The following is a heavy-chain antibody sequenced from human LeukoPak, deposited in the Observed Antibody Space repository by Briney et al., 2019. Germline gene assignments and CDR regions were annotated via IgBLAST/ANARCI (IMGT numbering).Heavy chain of an antibody. J-gene: IGHJ3*01. D-gene: IGHD3-22*01. CDR1: GFTFSSYW. CDR2: INSDGSTT. V-gene: IGHV3-74*01. Sequence: QPGGSLRLSCAASGFTFSSYWMHWVRQAPGKGLVWVSRINSDGSTTEYADSVKGRFTLSRDNAKNTLYLQMNSLRAEDTAVYYCARGWVPSDITMNWGQARMVTVSS. CDR3: ARGWVPSDITMN.